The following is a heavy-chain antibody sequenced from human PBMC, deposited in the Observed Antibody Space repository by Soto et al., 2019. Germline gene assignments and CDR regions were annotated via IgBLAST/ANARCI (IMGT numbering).Heavy chain of an antibody. D-gene: IGHD3-3*01. V-gene: IGHV4-31*03. Sequence: QVQLQESGPGLVKPSQTRSLTCTVSGGSISSGGYYWSWIRQHPGKGLEWIGYIYYSGSTYYNPSLKSRVTISVDTSKNQFSLKLSSVTAADTAVYYCARRGVIMGWFDPWGQGTLVTVSS. CDR1: GGSISSGGYY. J-gene: IGHJ5*02. CDR2: IYYSGST. CDR3: ARRGVIMGWFDP.